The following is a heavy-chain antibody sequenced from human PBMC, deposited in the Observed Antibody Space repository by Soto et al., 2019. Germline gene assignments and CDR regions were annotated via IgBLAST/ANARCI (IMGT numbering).Heavy chain of an antibody. CDR2: IGTIADT. J-gene: IGHJ5*02. D-gene: IGHD2-8*02. V-gene: IGHV3-13*01. Sequence: EVQLVESGGGLVQPGGSLRLSCAASGFTFSTYDMHWVRQAPGKGLEWVSAIGTIADTFYADSVKGRFTISRENAKSSLYLQMNSLTAGDTAVYSCARQAAYWHGGGGWFDPWGQGTLVTVSS. CDR3: ARQAAYWHGGGGWFDP. CDR1: GFTFSTYD.